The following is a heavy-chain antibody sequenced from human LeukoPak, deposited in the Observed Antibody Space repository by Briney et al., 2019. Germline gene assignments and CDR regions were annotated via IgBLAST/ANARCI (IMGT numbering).Heavy chain of an antibody. CDR3: TSRGPIAAAPDY. CDR2: TSGSGGST. V-gene: IGHV3-23*01. D-gene: IGHD6-13*01. CDR1: GLTFSSYA. J-gene: IGHJ4*02. Sequence: PGGSLRLSCAASGLTFSSYAMSWVRQAPGKGLEWVSATSGSGGSTYYADSVKGRFTISRDNSKNTLYLRMNSLKTEDTAVYYCTSRGPIAAAPDYWGQGTLVTVSS.